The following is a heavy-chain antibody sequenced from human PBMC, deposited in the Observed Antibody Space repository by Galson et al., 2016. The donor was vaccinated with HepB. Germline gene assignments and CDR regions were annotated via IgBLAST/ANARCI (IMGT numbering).Heavy chain of an antibody. J-gene: IGHJ4*02. CDR3: ARQYSSDPFDS. CDR1: GGSITRSPNC. D-gene: IGHD5-12*01. V-gene: IGHV4-39*01. Sequence: SETLSLTCTVSGGSITRSPNCWGWIRQPPGKGLEWIGSIYYSGTTYYNPSLKSRVTISVERSKTHFSLRLDSVTAADTAMYYCARQYSSDPFDSWGQGILVTVSS. CDR2: IYYSGTT.